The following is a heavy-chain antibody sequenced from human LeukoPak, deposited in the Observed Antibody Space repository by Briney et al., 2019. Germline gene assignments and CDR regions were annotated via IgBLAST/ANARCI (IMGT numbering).Heavy chain of an antibody. J-gene: IGHJ4*02. D-gene: IGHD2-2*01. Sequence: TGGSLRLSCAASGFTFDDYGMSWVRQAPGKGLEWVFGINWNGGSTGYADSVKGRFTISRDNAKNSLYLQMNSLRAEDTALYYCARGLGYCSSTSCFSGDYWGQGTLVTVSS. CDR1: GFTFDDYG. CDR2: INWNGGST. CDR3: ARGLGYCSSTSCFSGDY. V-gene: IGHV3-20*04.